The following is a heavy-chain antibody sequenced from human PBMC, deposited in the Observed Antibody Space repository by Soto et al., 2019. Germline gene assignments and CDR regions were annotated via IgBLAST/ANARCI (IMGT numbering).Heavy chain of an antibody. CDR2: IYYSGST. Sequence: QLQLQESGPGLVKPSETLSLTCTVSGGSISSSSYYWGWIRQPPGKGLEWIGSIYYSGSTYYNPSLKSRVTISGETSKNQFYLKLSSVTAADTAVYYCAITLGAGIAVAGPRLYFDYWRQGTLVTVSS. V-gene: IGHV4-39*01. CDR3: AITLGAGIAVAGPRLYFDY. CDR1: GGSISSSSYY. D-gene: IGHD6-19*01. J-gene: IGHJ4*02.